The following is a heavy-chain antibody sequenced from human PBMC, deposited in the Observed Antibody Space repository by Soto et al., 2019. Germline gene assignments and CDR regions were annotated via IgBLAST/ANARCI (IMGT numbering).Heavy chain of an antibody. V-gene: IGHV3-33*01. CDR2: IWYDGRDI. CDR1: GISFSNYG. CDR3: VSGYGYFDN. Sequence: QVQLVESGGSVVQPGRSLRLSCAASGISFSNYGTHWVSQAPGKGMEWVAVIWYDGRDIYSADSVKGRFTISRDNSKNTLYLQMNSLIADDTAVYYCVSGYGYFDNWSQGTLVTVSS. J-gene: IGHJ4*02. D-gene: IGHD3-22*01.